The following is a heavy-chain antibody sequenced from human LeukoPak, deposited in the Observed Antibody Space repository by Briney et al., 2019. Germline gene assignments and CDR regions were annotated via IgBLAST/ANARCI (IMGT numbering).Heavy chain of an antibody. CDR3: ARDIYCSGGSCYPGGYFDY. CDR1: GYTFSRYY. D-gene: IGHD2-15*01. J-gene: IGHJ4*02. V-gene: IGHV1-46*01. CDR2: INPSGGST. Sequence: ASVKVSCKASGYTFSRYYMHWVRQAPGKGLEWRGIINPSGGSTNYAQKFQGRVTMTRDTITSTIYMELSSLRSEDTAVYYCARDIYCSGGSCYPGGYFDYWGQGTQVTVSS.